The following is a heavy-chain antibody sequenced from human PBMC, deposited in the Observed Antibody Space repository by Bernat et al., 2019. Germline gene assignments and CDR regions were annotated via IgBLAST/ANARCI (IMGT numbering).Heavy chain of an antibody. CDR3: TRRSSSSGWSYFDY. Sequence: EVQLVESGGGLVKPGGSLRLSCAASGFSFTNAWMNWVRQAPGKGLEWVGRIKSKTDGGTTDYAAPVKGRFTISRDDSKNTLYLKMNSLKPEDTAVYYCTRRSSSSGWSYFDYWGQGTLVTVSS. J-gene: IGHJ4*02. CDR1: GFSFTNAW. CDR2: IKSKTDGGTT. V-gene: IGHV3-15*07. D-gene: IGHD6-19*01.